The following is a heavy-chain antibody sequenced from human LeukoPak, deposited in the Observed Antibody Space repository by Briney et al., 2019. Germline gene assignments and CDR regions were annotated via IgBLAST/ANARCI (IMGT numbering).Heavy chain of an antibody. D-gene: IGHD3-9*01. J-gene: IGHJ4*02. CDR3: ARGAGPYYYDRNSYTSV. V-gene: IGHV4-59*01. CDR2: IYYSGTT. Sequence: PSETLSLTCTVSGGSIGSYYWSWIRQPPGKGLEWIGYIYYSGTTNYNPSLKSRVFMSIDTSNSQLSLKLSSVTAADTGVYYCARGAGPYYYDRNSYTSVWGQGALVTVSS. CDR1: GGSIGSYY.